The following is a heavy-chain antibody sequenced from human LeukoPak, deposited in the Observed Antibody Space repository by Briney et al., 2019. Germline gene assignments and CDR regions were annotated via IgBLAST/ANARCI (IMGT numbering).Heavy chain of an antibody. J-gene: IGHJ4*02. CDR3: ARVGYYYDSSGYYYYFDY. Sequence: PGGSLRLSCAASGFTFSSYSMNWVRQAPGKGLEWVSPISSSSSYIYYADSVKGRFTISRDNAKNSLYLQMNSLRAEDTAVYYCARVGYYYDSSGYYYYFDYWGQGTLVTVSS. CDR2: ISSSSSYI. CDR1: GFTFSSYS. D-gene: IGHD3-22*01. V-gene: IGHV3-21*01.